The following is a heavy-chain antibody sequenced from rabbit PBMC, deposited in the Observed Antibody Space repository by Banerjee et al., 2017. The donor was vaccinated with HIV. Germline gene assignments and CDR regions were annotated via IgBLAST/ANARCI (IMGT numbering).Heavy chain of an antibody. CDR2: INAITGKA. V-gene: IGHV1S45*01. CDR3: ARDTGSSFSSYGMDL. D-gene: IGHD8-1*01. Sequence: QEQLVESGGGLVKPEGSLKLSCTASGFSFSNKAVMCWVRQAPGKGLDWIACINAITGKAVYANWAKGRSTFSKTSSTTVTLQMTSLTVADTATYFCARDTGSSFSSYGMDLWGQGTLVTVS. J-gene: IGHJ6*01. CDR1: GFSFSNKAV.